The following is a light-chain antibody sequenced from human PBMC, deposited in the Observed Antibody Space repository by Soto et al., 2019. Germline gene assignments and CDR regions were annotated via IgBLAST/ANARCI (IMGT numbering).Light chain of an antibody. V-gene: IGKV1-39*01. CDR2: AAS. CDR3: QQSYSTPHT. J-gene: IGKJ3*01. CDR1: QSISSY. Sequence: DIQMTQSPSSLSASVGDRVTITCRASQSISSYLNWYQQKPEKAPKLLIYAASSLQSGVPSRFSGSGSGTDFTLTISSLQPEDFATYYCQQSYSTPHTFGPGTKVDI.